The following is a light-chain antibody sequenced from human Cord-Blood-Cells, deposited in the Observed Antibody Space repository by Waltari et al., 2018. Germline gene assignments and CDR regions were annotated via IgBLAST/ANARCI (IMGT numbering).Light chain of an antibody. CDR3: QQYYSTPWT. CDR1: QSVLYSSNNKNY. CDR2: RAS. Sequence: DIVLTPSPDSLAVYLCDRATLNCKVTQSVLYSSNNKNYLAWYQQKPGQPPKLLIYRASTRESGVPDRFSGSGSGTDFTLTISSLQAEDVAVYYCQQYYSTPWTFGQGTKVEIK. V-gene: IGKV4-1*01. J-gene: IGKJ1*01.